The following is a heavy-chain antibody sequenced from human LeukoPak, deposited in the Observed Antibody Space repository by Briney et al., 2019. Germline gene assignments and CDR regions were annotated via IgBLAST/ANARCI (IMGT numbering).Heavy chain of an antibody. CDR1: GGSISSHY. D-gene: IGHD3-10*01. CDR3: ARDLWFGEDNWFDP. Sequence: PSETLSLTCTVSGGSISSHYWSWIRQPPGKGLEWIGYIYYSGSTNYNPSLKSRVTISVDTSKNQFSLKLSSVTAADTAVYYCARDLWFGEDNWFDPWGQGTLVTVSS. V-gene: IGHV4-59*11. J-gene: IGHJ5*02. CDR2: IYYSGST.